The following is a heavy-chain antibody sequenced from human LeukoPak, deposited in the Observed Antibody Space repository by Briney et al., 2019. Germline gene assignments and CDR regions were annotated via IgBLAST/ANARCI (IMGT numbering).Heavy chain of an antibody. CDR3: ARDQGIAVAGFHY. Sequence: PSETLSLTCTVSGGSISTSSYYWGWIRQPPGKGLEWIGGIYYSGSTYYNPSLKSRVTISVDTSKNQFSLKLSSVTAADTAVYYCARDQGIAVAGFHYWGQGTLVTVSS. D-gene: IGHD6-19*01. J-gene: IGHJ4*02. CDR1: GGSISTSSYY. V-gene: IGHV4-39*07. CDR2: IYYSGST.